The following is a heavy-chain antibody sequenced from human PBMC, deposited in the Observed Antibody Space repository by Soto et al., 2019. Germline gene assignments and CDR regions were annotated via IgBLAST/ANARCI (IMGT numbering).Heavy chain of an antibody. CDR2: ISYDGSNK. Sequence: QVQLLESGGGLVQPGRSLRLSCAASGFTFSSYGMHWVRQAPGKGLEWVAVISYDGSNKYYADSVKGRFTISRDNSKNKLYRQMNNLRAEDTAVYYCAKDHNSSGWFDYWGQGTLVTVSS. CDR1: GFTFSSYG. D-gene: IGHD6-19*01. CDR3: AKDHNSSGWFDY. V-gene: IGHV3-30*18. J-gene: IGHJ4*02.